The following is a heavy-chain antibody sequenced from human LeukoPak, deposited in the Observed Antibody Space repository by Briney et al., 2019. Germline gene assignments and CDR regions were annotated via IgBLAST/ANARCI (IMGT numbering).Heavy chain of an antibody. V-gene: IGHV3-23*01. CDR1: GFTFSSYA. Sequence: QAGGSLRLSCAASGFTFSSYAMSWVRQAPGKGLEWVSAISGSGGSTYYADSVKGRFTISRDNCKNTLYLQMNSLRAEDTAVYYCAKDYQGDDFWSGYYSLSHYYYGMDVWGQGTTVTVSS. D-gene: IGHD3-3*01. CDR2: ISGSGGST. J-gene: IGHJ6*02. CDR3: AKDYQGDDFWSGYYSLSHYYYGMDV.